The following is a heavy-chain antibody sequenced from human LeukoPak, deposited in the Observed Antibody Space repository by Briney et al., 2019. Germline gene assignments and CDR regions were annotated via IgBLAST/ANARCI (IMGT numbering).Heavy chain of an antibody. V-gene: IGHV3-23*01. Sequence: GGSLRLSCAASGFTFSSYGMSWVRQAPGKGLEWVSSISGSGGNTYYADSVKGRCSISRDNFRTTLYLQMDSLRADDTAEYYCAKDRGRYSSPTLLDYWGQGSLVTVSS. CDR1: GFTFSSYG. CDR2: ISGSGGNT. J-gene: IGHJ4*02. CDR3: AKDRGRYSSPTLLDY. D-gene: IGHD3-16*01.